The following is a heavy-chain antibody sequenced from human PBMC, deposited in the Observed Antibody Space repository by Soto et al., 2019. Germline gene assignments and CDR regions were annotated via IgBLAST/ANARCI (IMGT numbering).Heavy chain of an antibody. CDR2: TYYRSKWYN. J-gene: IGHJ5*01. D-gene: IGHD2-8*01. CDR1: GDSVSTNSAT. Sequence: QVQLQQSGPRLVKPSQTLSLTCAISGDSVSTNSATWDWIRQSPSRGLEWLGRTYYRSKWYNDYAVSVKGRITINPDTSNNQLSLQLDSLTPDDTAVYYCARLIGDSWLDSWGQGTLVTVSS. V-gene: IGHV6-1*01. CDR3: ARLIGDSWLDS.